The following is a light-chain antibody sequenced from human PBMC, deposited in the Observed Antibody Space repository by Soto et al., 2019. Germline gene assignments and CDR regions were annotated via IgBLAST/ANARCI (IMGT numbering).Light chain of an antibody. V-gene: IGKV1-5*01. Sequence: DIQMTQSPSTLSASVGDRVTITCRASQSISSWLAGYQQKPGKAPKLLIYDASSLESGVPSRFSGIGPGTEFTLTISSLQPDDFATYYCQQYNSYSGTFGQGTKV. J-gene: IGKJ1*01. CDR3: QQYNSYSGT. CDR1: QSISSW. CDR2: DAS.